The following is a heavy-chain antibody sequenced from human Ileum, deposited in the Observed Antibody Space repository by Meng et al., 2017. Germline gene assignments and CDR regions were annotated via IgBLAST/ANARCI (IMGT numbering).Heavy chain of an antibody. CDR2: INHGGNT. CDR1: GGSLTDYY. CDR3: ARVELRGDTRDSCGLDH. D-gene: IGHD3-22*01. Sequence: QGHLRQACAGLLKPSENLSLTCAVYGGSLTDYYGSWIRPTPGKGLEWIGEINHGGNTNYNPSLKSRVTISIDTSRDQFSLKLTSVTAADTAVYYCARVELRGDTRDSCGLDHWGQGTLVTVSS. J-gene: IGHJ4*02. V-gene: IGHV4-34*01.